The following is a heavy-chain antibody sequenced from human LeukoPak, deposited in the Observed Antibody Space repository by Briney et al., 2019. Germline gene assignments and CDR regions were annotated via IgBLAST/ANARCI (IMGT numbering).Heavy chain of an antibody. CDR1: GGSISSYY. D-gene: IGHD4-11*01. CDR3: ARELVTTVYFDY. Sequence: PSETLSLTCTVSGGSISSYYWSWIRQHPGKGLEWIGYIYYSGSTYYNPSLKSRVTISVDRSKNQFSLKLSSVTAADTAVYYCARELVTTVYFDYWGQGTLVTVSS. CDR2: IYYSGST. J-gene: IGHJ4*02. V-gene: IGHV4-59*12.